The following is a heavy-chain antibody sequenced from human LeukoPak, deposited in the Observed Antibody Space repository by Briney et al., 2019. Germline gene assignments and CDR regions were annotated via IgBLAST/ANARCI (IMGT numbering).Heavy chain of an antibody. V-gene: IGHV3-11*06. Sequence: PGGSLRLSCAASGFTFSDYYMSWIRQAPGKGLEWVSYTSSGSSYTNYADSVKGRFTISRDNAKNSLYLQMNSLRAEDTAVYYCARAAYSSSWYLPDFDYWGQGALVTVSS. CDR3: ARAAYSSSWYLPDFDY. CDR1: GFTFSDYY. D-gene: IGHD6-13*01. J-gene: IGHJ4*02. CDR2: TSSGSSYT.